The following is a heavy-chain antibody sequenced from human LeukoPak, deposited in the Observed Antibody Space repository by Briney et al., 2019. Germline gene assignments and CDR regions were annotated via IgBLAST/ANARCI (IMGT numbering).Heavy chain of an antibody. CDR1: GGTFSSYA. J-gene: IGHJ4*02. CDR2: FDPEDGET. CDR3: ATSHY. Sequence: ASVKVSCKASGGTFSSYAISWVRQAPGKGLEWMGGFDPEDGETIYAQKFQGRVTMTEDTSTDTAYMELSSLRSEDTAVYYCATSHYWGQGTLVTVSS. V-gene: IGHV1-24*01.